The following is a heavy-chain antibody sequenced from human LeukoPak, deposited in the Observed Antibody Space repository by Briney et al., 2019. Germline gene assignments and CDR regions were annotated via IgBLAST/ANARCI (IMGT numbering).Heavy chain of an antibody. CDR3: ARNLLGHYGSGSLTDY. V-gene: IGHV1-46*01. CDR1: GYTFTSYY. J-gene: IGHJ4*02. Sequence: ASVKVSCKASGYTFTSYYMHWVRQAPGQGLEWMGIINPSGGSTSYAQKFQGRVTMTRDTSASTVYMELSSLRSEDTAVYYCARNLLGHYGSGSLTDYWGQGTLVTVSS. D-gene: IGHD3-10*01. CDR2: INPSGGST.